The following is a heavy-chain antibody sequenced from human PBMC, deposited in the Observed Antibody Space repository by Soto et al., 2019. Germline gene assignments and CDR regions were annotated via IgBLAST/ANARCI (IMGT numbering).Heavy chain of an antibody. Sequence: EVQLVQSGAEVKKPGESLKISCKGSGYSFTSYWIGWVRQMPGKGLEWMGIIYPGDSDTRYSPSFQGQVTISADKSISTAYLQWSSLKASDTAMYYCALSPFRGAVPAAIDNYYGMDVWGQGTTVTVSS. CDR3: ALSPFRGAVPAAIDNYYGMDV. CDR1: GYSFTSYW. D-gene: IGHD2-2*02. CDR2: IYPGDSDT. V-gene: IGHV5-51*01. J-gene: IGHJ6*02.